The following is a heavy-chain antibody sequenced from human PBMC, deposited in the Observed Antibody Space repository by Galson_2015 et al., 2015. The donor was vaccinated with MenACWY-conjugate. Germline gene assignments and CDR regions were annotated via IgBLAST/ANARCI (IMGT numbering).Heavy chain of an antibody. Sequence: SLRLSCAASGFTFSSYGMHWVRQAPGKGLEWVAFIGIVESNKNYADSVKGRFTISRDNSKNTLYLQMNSPRAEDTAVYYCAKCSYSSSSVVDYWGQGTLVTVSS. D-gene: IGHD6-6*01. CDR1: GFTFSSYG. V-gene: IGHV3-30*02. J-gene: IGHJ4*02. CDR3: AKCSYSSSSVVDY. CDR2: IGIVESNK.